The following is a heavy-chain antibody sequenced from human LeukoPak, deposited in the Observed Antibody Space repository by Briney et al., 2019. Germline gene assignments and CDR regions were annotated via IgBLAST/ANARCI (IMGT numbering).Heavy chain of an antibody. Sequence: GGSLRLSCAASGFTFSSYAMSWVRQAPGKGLEWVSAISGSGGSTYYADSVKGRFTISRDNSKNTLYLQMNSLRAEDTAVYYCAKAVAEIRYYYYGMDVWGQGTTVTVSS. CDR3: AKAVAEIRYYYYGMDV. V-gene: IGHV3-23*01. D-gene: IGHD6-19*01. CDR2: ISGSGGST. J-gene: IGHJ6*02. CDR1: GFTFSSYA.